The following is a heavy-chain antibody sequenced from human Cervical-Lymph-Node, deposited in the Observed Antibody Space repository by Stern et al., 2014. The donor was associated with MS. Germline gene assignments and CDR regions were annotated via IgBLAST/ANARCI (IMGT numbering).Heavy chain of an antibody. J-gene: IGHJ6*02. CDR1: GFTFSIYG. V-gene: IGHV3-30*18. CDR2: ISYDGKNK. D-gene: IGHD1-14*01. Sequence: VQLVEAGGGEVQPGRSLRLSCAASGFTFSIYGMHWVRQAPGKGPAGGAIISYDGKNKYYADSVKGRFTISRDNSKKTLYLQMNSLRAEDTAVYHCAKETEYYGLDVWGQGTTVTVS. CDR3: AKETEYYGLDV.